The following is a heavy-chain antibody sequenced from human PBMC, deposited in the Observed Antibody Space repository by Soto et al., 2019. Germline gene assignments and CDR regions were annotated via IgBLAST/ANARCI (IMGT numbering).Heavy chain of an antibody. V-gene: IGHV3-15*07. CDR2: IKSKTDGGTT. CDR3: TTEFTYYYDSSGYYYVRPTFGDY. J-gene: IGHJ4*02. D-gene: IGHD3-22*01. CDR1: GFTFSNAW. Sequence: GGSLRLSCAASGFTFSNAWMNWVRQAPGKGLEWVGRIKSKTDGGTTDYAAPVKGRFTISRDDSKNTLYLQMNSLKTEDTAVYYCTTEFTYYYDSSGYYYVRPTFGDYWGQGTLVTVSS.